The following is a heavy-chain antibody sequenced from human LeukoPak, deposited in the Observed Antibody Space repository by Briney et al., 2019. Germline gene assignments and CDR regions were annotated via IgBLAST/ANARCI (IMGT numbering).Heavy chain of an antibody. CDR3: AKGIDNRGNPFDY. Sequence: GGSLRLSCAASGFTFNNYGMSWVRQAPGKGLEWVSEISNTGGSTYYGDSVQGRFTISRDNSENTLYLQMDSLRAEDTAIYYCAKGIDNRGNPFDYWGQGTPVTVST. D-gene: IGHD2/OR15-2a*01. CDR1: GFTFNNYG. V-gene: IGHV3-23*01. CDR2: ISNTGGST. J-gene: IGHJ4*02.